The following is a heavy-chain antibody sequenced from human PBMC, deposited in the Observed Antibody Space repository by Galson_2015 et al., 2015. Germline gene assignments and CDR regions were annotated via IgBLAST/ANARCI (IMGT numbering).Heavy chain of an antibody. J-gene: IGHJ6*02. CDR2: IWYDGSNK. CDR1: GFTFSSYG. CDR3: ARNQVVVPAAKRFYYYGMDV. Sequence: LRLSCAASGFTFSSYGMHWVRQAPGKGLEWVAVIWYDGSNKYYADSVKGRFTISRDNSKNTLYLQMNSLRAEDTAVYYCARNQVVVPAAKRFYYYGMDVWGQGTTVTVSS. D-gene: IGHD2-2*01. V-gene: IGHV3-33*01.